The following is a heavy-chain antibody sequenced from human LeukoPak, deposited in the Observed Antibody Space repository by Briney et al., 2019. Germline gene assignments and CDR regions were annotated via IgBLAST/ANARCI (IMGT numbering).Heavy chain of an antibody. CDR1: GGSISSSSYY. Sequence: PSETLSLTCTVSGGSISSSSYYWGWIRQPPGKGLEWIGSIYYSGSTYYNPSLKSRVTVSVDTSKNQFFLKLSSVTAADTAVYYCARRNDYGDYIYWYFDLWGRGTLVTVSS. CDR2: IYYSGST. J-gene: IGHJ2*01. CDR3: ARRNDYGDYIYWYFDL. V-gene: IGHV4-39*01. D-gene: IGHD4-17*01.